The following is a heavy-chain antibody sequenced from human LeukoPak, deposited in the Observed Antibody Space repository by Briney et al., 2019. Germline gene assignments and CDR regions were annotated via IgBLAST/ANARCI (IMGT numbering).Heavy chain of an antibody. CDR2: LSYTGKT. Sequence: PSETLSLTCAVPGASVSNSHWNLIRQFPGKGLEWIGCLSYTGKTDYNPSLSSRVTISLGTSNNQVSLKLKSVTAADTAVYYWSEGYFEPFAHWGPGTLVTVSS. J-gene: IGHJ4*02. CDR1: GASVSNSH. D-gene: IGHD2/OR15-2a*01. V-gene: IGHV4-59*02. CDR3: SEGYFEPFAH.